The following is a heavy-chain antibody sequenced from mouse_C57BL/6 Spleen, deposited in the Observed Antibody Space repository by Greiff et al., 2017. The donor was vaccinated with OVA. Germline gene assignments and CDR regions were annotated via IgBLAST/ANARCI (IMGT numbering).Heavy chain of an antibody. CDR2: INPSSGYT. J-gene: IGHJ3*01. CDR1: GYTFTSYW. Sequence: VQLVESGADLAKPGASVKLSCKASGYTFTSYWMHWVKQRPGQGLEWIGYINPSSGYTKYNQKFKDKATLTADKSSSTAYMQLSSLTYEDSAVYYCAREGVYYDGSSYGWFAYWGQGTLVTVSA. CDR3: AREGVYYDGSSYGWFAY. D-gene: IGHD1-1*01. V-gene: IGHV1-7*01.